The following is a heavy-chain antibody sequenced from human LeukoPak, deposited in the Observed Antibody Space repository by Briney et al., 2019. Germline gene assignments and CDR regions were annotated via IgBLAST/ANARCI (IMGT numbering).Heavy chain of an antibody. J-gene: IGHJ4*02. Sequence: ASVKVSCKASGYTFTGYYMHWVRQAPGQGLEWMGWINPNSGGTNYAQKFQGRVTMTRDTSISTAYKELSRLRSDDTAVYYCAHSKMATIPPFDYWGQGTLVTVSS. V-gene: IGHV1-2*02. CDR1: GYTFTGYY. CDR3: AHSKMATIPPFDY. CDR2: INPNSGGT. D-gene: IGHD5-24*01.